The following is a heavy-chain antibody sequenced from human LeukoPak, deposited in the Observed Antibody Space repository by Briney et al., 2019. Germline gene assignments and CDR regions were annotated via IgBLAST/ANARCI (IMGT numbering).Heavy chain of an antibody. CDR2: ISSSSSYI. CDR1: GFTFSSYS. J-gene: IGHJ4*02. Sequence: GGSLRLSCAASGFTFSSYSMNWVRQAPGKGLEWVSSISSSSSYIYYADSVKGRFTISRDNAKNSLYLQMNSLRAEDTAVYYCARDMRGTGFAFDYWGQGTLVTVSS. V-gene: IGHV3-21*01. CDR3: ARDMRGTGFAFDY. D-gene: IGHD2-2*01.